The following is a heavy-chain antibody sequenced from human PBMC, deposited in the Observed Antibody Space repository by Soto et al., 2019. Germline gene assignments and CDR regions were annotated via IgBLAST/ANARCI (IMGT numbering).Heavy chain of an antibody. D-gene: IGHD3-10*01. CDR3: ARWPDSGSYSGAFDV. V-gene: IGHV4-59*01. CDR1: GGSISSYY. CDR2: IYYSGST. J-gene: IGHJ3*01. Sequence: SETLSLTCTVSGGSISSYYWSWIRQPPGKGLEWIGYIYYSGSTNYNPSLKSRVTISVDTSKNQLSLKLSFVTAADTAVYYCARWPDSGSYSGAFDVWGQGTMVTVSS.